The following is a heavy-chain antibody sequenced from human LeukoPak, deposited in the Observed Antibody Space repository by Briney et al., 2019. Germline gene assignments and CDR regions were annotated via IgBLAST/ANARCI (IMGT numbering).Heavy chain of an antibody. D-gene: IGHD5-18*01. Sequence: PSETLSLTCAVYGGSFSGYYWSWIRQPPGKGLEWIGEINHSGSTNYNPSLKSRVTISVDTSKNQFSLKLSSVTAADTAVYYCARGLSDTAMPVDYWGQGTLVTVSA. V-gene: IGHV4-34*01. CDR3: ARGLSDTAMPVDY. CDR1: GGSFSGYY. J-gene: IGHJ4*02. CDR2: INHSGST.